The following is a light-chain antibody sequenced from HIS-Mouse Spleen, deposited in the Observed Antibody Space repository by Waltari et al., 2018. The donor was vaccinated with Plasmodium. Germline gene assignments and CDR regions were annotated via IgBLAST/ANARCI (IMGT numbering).Light chain of an antibody. V-gene: IGKV3-11*01. Sequence: EIVLTQSPATLSLSPGERATLSCRASQSVSSYLAWYQQKPGQAPRLLIYDASNSATGIPARFGGSGYGTDFTLTISSLEPEDFAVYYCQQRSNWPLTFGGGTKVEIK. J-gene: IGKJ4*01. CDR3: QQRSNWPLT. CDR2: DAS. CDR1: QSVSSY.